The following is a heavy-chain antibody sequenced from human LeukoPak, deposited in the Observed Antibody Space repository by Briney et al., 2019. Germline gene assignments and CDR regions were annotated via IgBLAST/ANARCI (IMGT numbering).Heavy chain of an antibody. J-gene: IGHJ1*01. CDR3: ARVTSPVRITMIVVVPGYFQH. CDR1: GGSITNNNYY. D-gene: IGHD3-22*01. V-gene: IGHV4-39*07. Sequence: SETLSLTCTVSGGSITNNNYYWDWIRQPPGKGLEWIGEINHSGSTNYNPSLKSRVTISVDTSKNQFSLKLSSVTAADTAVYYCARVTSPVRITMIVVVPGYFQHWGQGTLVTVSS. CDR2: INHSGST.